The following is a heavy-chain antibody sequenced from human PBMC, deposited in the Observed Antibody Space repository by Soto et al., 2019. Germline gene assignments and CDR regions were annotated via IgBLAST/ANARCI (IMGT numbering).Heavy chain of an antibody. Sequence: SVKVSCKASGYTFTSYAVQWVRQARGQRLEWIGWIVVGSGNTNYAQKFQERVTITRDMSTSTAYMELSSLRSEDTAVYYCAATLVVIPTVRHYYYGMDVWGQGTTVTVSS. CDR1: GYTFTSYA. CDR2: IVVGSGNT. J-gene: IGHJ6*02. CDR3: AATLVVIPTVRHYYYGMDV. D-gene: IGHD3-22*01. V-gene: IGHV1-58*01.